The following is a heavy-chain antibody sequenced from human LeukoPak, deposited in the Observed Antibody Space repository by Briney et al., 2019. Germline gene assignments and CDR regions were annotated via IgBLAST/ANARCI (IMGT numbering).Heavy chain of an antibody. J-gene: IGHJ4*02. CDR3: AREVVAAAGAVDY. V-gene: IGHV4-59*01. CDR1: GDSISSYY. CDR2: IHCSGST. D-gene: IGHD6-13*01. Sequence: SETLSLTCTVSGDSISSYYWSWIRQPPGKGLEWIGYIHCSGSTNYNPSLKSRVTISVDTSKNQFSLILSSVTTADTAVYYCAREVVAAAGAVDYWGQGTLVTVSS.